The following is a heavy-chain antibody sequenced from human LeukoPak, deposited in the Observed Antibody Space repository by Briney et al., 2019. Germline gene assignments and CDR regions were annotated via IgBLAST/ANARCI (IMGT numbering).Heavy chain of an antibody. CDR2: IDHIGRT. CDR1: GGSFQSFY. V-gene: IGHV4-34*01. J-gene: IGHJ6*03. D-gene: IGHD2-2*01. Sequence: SETLSLTCAVYGGSFQSFYWTWVRQFPGRGLEWIGEIDHIGRTKYNPSLKSRLNISIDRSKNQFSLRLASVTAADTAVYFCARPVDCSSTICTGPMDVWGRGTTVTVSS. CDR3: ARPVDCSSTICTGPMDV.